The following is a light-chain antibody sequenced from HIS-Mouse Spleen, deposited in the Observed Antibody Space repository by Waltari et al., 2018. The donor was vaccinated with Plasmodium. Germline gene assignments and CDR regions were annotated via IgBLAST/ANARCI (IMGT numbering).Light chain of an antibody. CDR2: RNK. Sequence: QSVLTQPPSASGTPGQRVTIPCSGSSSTIGSNYVSWYQQLPGTAPKLLIYRNKQRPSGVPDRFSGSKSGTSASLAISGLRSEDEADYYCAAWDDSLSGPWVFGGGTKLTVL. J-gene: IGLJ3*02. V-gene: IGLV1-47*01. CDR1: SSTIGSNY. CDR3: AAWDDSLSGPWV.